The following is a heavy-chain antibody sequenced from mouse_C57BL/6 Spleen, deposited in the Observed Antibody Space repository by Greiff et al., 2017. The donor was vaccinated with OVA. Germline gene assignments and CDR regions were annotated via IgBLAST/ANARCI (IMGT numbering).Heavy chain of an antibody. CDR3: AREGDYYGSGRFAY. CDR1: GFTFSSYA. D-gene: IGHD1-1*01. CDR2: ISDGGSYT. J-gene: IGHJ3*01. V-gene: IGHV5-4*01. Sequence: EVHLVESGGGLVKPGGSLKLSCAASGFTFSSYAMSWVRQTPEKRLEWVATISDGGSYTYYPDNVKGRFTISRDNAKNNLYLQMSHLKSEDTAMYYCAREGDYYGSGRFAYWGQGTLVTVSA.